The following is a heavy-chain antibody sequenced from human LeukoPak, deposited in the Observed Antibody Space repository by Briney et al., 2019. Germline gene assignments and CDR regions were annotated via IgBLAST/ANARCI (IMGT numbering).Heavy chain of an antibody. Sequence: ASVKVSCKASGYTFTSYGISWVRQAPGQGLEWMGWISAYNGNTNYAQKLQGRVTMSTDTSTSTAYMELRSLRSDDTAVYYCARSFWFGEFLDYWGQGTLVTVSS. J-gene: IGHJ4*02. D-gene: IGHD3-10*01. V-gene: IGHV1-18*01. CDR3: ARSFWFGEFLDY. CDR2: ISAYNGNT. CDR1: GYTFTSYG.